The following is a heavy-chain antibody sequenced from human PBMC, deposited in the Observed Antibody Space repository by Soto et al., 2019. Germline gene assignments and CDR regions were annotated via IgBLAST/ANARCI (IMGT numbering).Heavy chain of an antibody. D-gene: IGHD4-4*01. V-gene: IGHV1-3*01. CDR1: GYTFSNYG. CDR3: ARLRGWLEVGGSTVSYYYYGMDV. J-gene: IGHJ6*02. CDR2: INAGNGNT. Sequence: GASVKVSCKASGYTFSNYGIHWVRQAPGQRLEWMGLINAGNGNTKYSQKFQGRVTLTRDTSASTAYMELRSLRSDDTAVYYCARLRGWLEVGGSTVSYYYYGMDVWGQGTTVTVSS.